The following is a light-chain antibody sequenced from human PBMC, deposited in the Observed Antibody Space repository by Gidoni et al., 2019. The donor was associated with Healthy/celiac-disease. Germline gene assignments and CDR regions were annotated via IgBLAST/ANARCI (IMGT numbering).Light chain of an antibody. CDR2: WAS. CDR1: QGVLYSSNNKNY. J-gene: IGKJ1*01. V-gene: IGKV4-1*01. Sequence: DIVMTQAPDSLAVSLGERATINCKSSQGVLYSSNNKNYLAWYQQKPGQPPKLLIYWASTRESGVPDRFSGSGSGTDFTLTISSLQAEDVAVYYCQQYYSPPTWTFGQGTKVEIK. CDR3: QQYYSPPTWT.